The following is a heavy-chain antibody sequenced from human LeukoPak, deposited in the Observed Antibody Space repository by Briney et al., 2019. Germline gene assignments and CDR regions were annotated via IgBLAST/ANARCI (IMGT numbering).Heavy chain of an antibody. J-gene: IGHJ4*02. CDR1: GFTFSSYA. D-gene: IGHD2-2*01. CDR2: ITGSSDSI. CDR3: ARLVCSTIPCYGKFYFDS. Sequence: GGSLRLSCAASGFTFSSYAMEWVRQAPGKGLEWVSSITGSSDSIYYADSVKGRFTISRDNAKNSVYLQMNSLRAEDTAVYYCARLVCSTIPCYGKFYFDSWGQGTLVPVSS. V-gene: IGHV3-21*01.